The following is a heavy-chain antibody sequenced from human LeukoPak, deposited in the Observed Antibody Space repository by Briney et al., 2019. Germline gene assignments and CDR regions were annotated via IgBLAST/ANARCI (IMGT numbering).Heavy chain of an antibody. J-gene: IGHJ4*02. CDR3: ARAEDDYSGFDY. V-gene: IGHV1-3*01. D-gene: IGHD1-26*01. CDR2: INGGNGNT. CDR1: GYTFTRYA. Sequence: ASVKVSCKASGYTFTRYAIHWVRQAPGQRLEWMGWINGGNGNTKYSQNFQGRVTITRDTSASTAYMELSSLTSEDTAFYYCARAEDDYSGFDYWGQGTLVTVSS.